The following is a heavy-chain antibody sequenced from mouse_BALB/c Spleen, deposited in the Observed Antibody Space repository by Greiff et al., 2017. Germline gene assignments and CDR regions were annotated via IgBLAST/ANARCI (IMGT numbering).Heavy chain of an antibody. V-gene: IGHV14-3*02. CDR1: GFNIKDTY. CDR2: IDPANGNT. J-gene: IGHJ2*01. D-gene: IGHD1-1*01. Sequence: VHVKQSGAELVKPGASVKLSCTASGFNIKDTYMHWVKQRPEQGLEWIGRIDPANGNTKYDPKFQGKATITADTSSNTAYLQLSSLTSEDTAVYYWAREGTVGYFDYWGQGTTLTVSS. CDR3: AREGTVGYFDY.